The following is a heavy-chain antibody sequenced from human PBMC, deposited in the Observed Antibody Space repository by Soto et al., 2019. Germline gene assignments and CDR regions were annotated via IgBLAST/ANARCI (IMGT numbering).Heavy chain of an antibody. CDR1: GFTVSSNY. CDR2: IYSGGTT. CDR3: ARNGDSSDYRGWFDP. J-gene: IGHJ5*02. Sequence: EVQLVESGGGLVQPGGSLRLSCAASGFTVSSNYMSWVRQAPGKGLEWVSVIYSGGTTYYADSVEGRFTISRDNSNNTMYLQMTSLGAEDTAVYYCARNGDSSDYRGWFDPWGQGTLVTVSS. V-gene: IGHV3-66*01. D-gene: IGHD3-22*01.